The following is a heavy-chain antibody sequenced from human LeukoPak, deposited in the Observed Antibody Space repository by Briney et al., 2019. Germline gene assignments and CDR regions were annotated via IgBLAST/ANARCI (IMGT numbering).Heavy chain of an antibody. Sequence: GGSLRLSCVASGFTLSSYAMSWVRQAPGKGLEWVSAISGSGVTTHYAGSVKGRFSISRDNSKNTLYLQMNSLRAEDTALYYCAKKVVVGATSPYSDFQDWGQGTLVTVSS. J-gene: IGHJ1*01. V-gene: IGHV3-23*01. CDR1: GFTLSSYA. D-gene: IGHD1-26*01. CDR2: ISGSGVTT. CDR3: AKKVVVGATSPYSDFQD.